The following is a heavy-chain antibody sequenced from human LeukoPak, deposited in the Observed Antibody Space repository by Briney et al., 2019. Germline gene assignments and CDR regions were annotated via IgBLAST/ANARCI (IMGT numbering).Heavy chain of an antibody. CDR3: AKGRPRIAAAGTLFDY. V-gene: IGHV3-23*01. J-gene: IGHJ4*02. CDR2: ISGSGGGT. Sequence: GGSLRLSCAASGFTFSSYAMSWVRQAPGKGLEWVSAISGSGGGTYYADSVKGRFTISRDDSKNTLYLQMNSLRAEDTAVYYCAKGRPRIAAAGTLFDYWGQGTLVTVSS. D-gene: IGHD6-13*01. CDR1: GFTFSSYA.